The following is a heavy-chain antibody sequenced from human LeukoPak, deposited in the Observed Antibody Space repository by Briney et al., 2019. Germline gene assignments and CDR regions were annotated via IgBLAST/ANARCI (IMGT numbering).Heavy chain of an antibody. CDR3: ASGRTYCGGDCLPSDAFDI. D-gene: IGHD2-21*01. CDR1: GDTFTSYY. CDR2: INPNSGGT. Sequence: ASVKVSCKASGDTFTSYYMHWVRQAPGQGLEGRGWINPNSGGTNYAQKFQGRVTMTRDTSISTAYMELSRLRSDGTAVYYCASGRTYCGGDCLPSDAFDIWGQGTMVTVSS. J-gene: IGHJ3*02. V-gene: IGHV1-2*02.